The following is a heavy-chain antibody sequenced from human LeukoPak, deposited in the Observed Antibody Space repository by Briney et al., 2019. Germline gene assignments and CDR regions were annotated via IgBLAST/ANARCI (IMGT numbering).Heavy chain of an antibody. Sequence: SETLSLTCTVSGGSISTYYWSWIRQPPGKGLEWIGYIHYSGSTNYNPSLKSRVTISVDTSKNQFYLKLSSVTAADTAVYYCAREPRYYGSGNYFLYYFDFWSQGTLVTVSS. CDR1: GGSISTYY. V-gene: IGHV4-59*01. D-gene: IGHD3-10*01. CDR3: AREPRYYGSGNYFLYYFDF. J-gene: IGHJ4*02. CDR2: IHYSGST.